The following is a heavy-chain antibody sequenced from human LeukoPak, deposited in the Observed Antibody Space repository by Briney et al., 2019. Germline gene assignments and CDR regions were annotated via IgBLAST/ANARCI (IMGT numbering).Heavy chain of an antibody. D-gene: IGHD3-22*01. J-gene: IGHJ4*02. CDR2: ISWNSGSI. CDR3: ARGEYYYDSSGYYPYY. CDR1: GFTFDDYA. Sequence: SLRLSCAASGFTFDDYAMHWVRQAPGKGLEWVSGISWNSGSIGYADSVKGRFTISRDNAKNSLYLQMNSLRAEDTAVYYCARGEYYYDSSGYYPYYWGQGTLVTVSS. V-gene: IGHV3-9*01.